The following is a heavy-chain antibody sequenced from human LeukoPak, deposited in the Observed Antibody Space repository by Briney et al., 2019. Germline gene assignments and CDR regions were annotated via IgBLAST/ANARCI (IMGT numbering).Heavy chain of an antibody. CDR1: GFTFSTYE. CDR3: AAHSSLRY. J-gene: IGHJ4*02. CDR2: ISSRGSTI. Sequence: PGGSLRLSCAASGFTFSTYEMNWVRQAPGQGLEWVPYISSRGSTIHYTDSVKGRFTISRDNANNSLYLQMNSLRAEDTALYYCAAHSSLRYWGQGILVTVSS. V-gene: IGHV3-48*03. D-gene: IGHD5/OR15-5a*01.